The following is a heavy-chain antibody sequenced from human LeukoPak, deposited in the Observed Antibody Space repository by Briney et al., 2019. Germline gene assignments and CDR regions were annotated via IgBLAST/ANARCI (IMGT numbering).Heavy chain of an antibody. D-gene: IGHD6-13*01. J-gene: IGHJ4*02. CDR3: AREVYSSSWYQFDY. CDR1: EFAFSTYN. CDR2: ISTGSSTT. V-gene: IGHV3-48*04. Sequence: PGGSLRLSCAASEFAFSTYNMNWVRQAPGKGLEWVSYISTGSSTTYYADSVKGRFTISRDNAKNSLYLQMNSLRAEDTAVYYCAREVYSSSWYQFDYWGQGTLVTVSS.